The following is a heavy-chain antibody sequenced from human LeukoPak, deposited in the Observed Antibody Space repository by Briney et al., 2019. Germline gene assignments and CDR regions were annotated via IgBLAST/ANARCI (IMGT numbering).Heavy chain of an antibody. Sequence: GSLRLSCAASGFTFRSYAMSWVRQAPGKGLGWVTTISGSGGYTLYADSVKGRFTISRDNSKSTLYLQMNSLRAEDTAVYYCAKSKDGNIAASFDPWGQGTLVTVSS. D-gene: IGHD6-13*01. V-gene: IGHV3-23*01. CDR2: ISGSGGYT. CDR3: AKSKDGNIAASFDP. J-gene: IGHJ5*02. CDR1: GFTFRSYA.